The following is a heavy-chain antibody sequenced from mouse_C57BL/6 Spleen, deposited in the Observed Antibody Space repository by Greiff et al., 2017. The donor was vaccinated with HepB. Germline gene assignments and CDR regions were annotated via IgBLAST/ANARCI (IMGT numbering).Heavy chain of an antibody. CDR1: GYTFTSYW. J-gene: IGHJ3*01. V-gene: IGHV1-55*01. CDR2: IYPGSGST. D-gene: IGHD2-4*01. CDR3: ARSEDYDYTWFAY. Sequence: QVQLQQPGAELVKPGASVKMSCKASGYTFTSYWITWVKQRPGQGLEWIGDIYPGSGSTNYNEKFKSKATLTVDTSSSTAYMQLSSLTSEDSAVYYCARSEDYDYTWFAYWGQGTLVTVSA.